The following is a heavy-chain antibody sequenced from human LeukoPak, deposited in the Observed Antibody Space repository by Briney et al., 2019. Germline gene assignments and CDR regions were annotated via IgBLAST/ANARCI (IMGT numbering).Heavy chain of an antibody. CDR3: ASGSPAADY. CDR1: GGSFSGYY. CDR2: GHHSGST. Sequence: PSETLSLTCAVYGGSFSGYYWGWIRQPPGKGLEWIGSGHHSGSTYYKSSLKSRVTISLDTSKNQFSLKLRSVTAADTAVYYCASGSPAADYWGQGTLVTVSS. D-gene: IGHD6-25*01. V-gene: IGHV4-34*01. J-gene: IGHJ4*02.